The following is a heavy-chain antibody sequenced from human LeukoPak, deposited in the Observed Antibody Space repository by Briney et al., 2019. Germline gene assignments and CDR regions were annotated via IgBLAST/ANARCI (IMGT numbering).Heavy chain of an antibody. CDR1: GYTFTSYD. J-gene: IGHJ3*02. Sequence: GASVKVSCKASGYTFTSYDINWVRQATGQGLEWMGWMNPNSGNTGYAQKFQGRVTMTRNTSISTAYMELSSLRSEDTAVYYCARKDIGPYVLRYFDWLSDPDAFDIWGQGTMVTVSS. CDR2: MNPNSGNT. CDR3: ARKDIGPYVLRYFDWLSDPDAFDI. V-gene: IGHV1-8*01. D-gene: IGHD3-9*01.